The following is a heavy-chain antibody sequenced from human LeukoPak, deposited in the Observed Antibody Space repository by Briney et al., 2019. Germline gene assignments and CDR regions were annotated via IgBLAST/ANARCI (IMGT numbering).Heavy chain of an antibody. Sequence: SETLSLTCTVSGGSLSSHYWSWIRQPPGKGLELIGHIFSTGTTFYNPSLSSRVSISLDTSRNQFFLRLTSVTPADTAFYYCARFSSGCSTASCYLTNWGQGILVTVSS. J-gene: IGHJ4*02. V-gene: IGHV4-59*11. CDR3: ARFSSGCSTASCYLTN. CDR1: GGSLSSHY. CDR2: IFSTGTT. D-gene: IGHD2-2*01.